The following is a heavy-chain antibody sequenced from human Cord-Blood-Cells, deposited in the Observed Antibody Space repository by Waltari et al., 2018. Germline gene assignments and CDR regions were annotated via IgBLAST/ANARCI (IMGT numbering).Heavy chain of an antibody. CDR3: AGLEGYIVGAKYYYYGMDV. V-gene: IGHV5-51*03. D-gene: IGHD1-26*01. CDR2: IYPGDSDT. CDR1: GYSFTSYW. J-gene: IGHJ6*02. Sequence: EVQLVQSGAEVKKPGESLKISCKGSGYSFTSYWIGWVRQMPGKGLEWMGIIYPGDSDTRYSPSFQGKVTIAADKSSSTAYLQWSSLKASDTAMYYCAGLEGYIVGAKYYYYGMDVWGQGTTVTVSS.